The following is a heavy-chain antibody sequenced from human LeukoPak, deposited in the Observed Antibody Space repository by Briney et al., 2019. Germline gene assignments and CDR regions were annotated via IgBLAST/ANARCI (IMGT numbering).Heavy chain of an antibody. D-gene: IGHD5-18*01. Sequence: GGSLRLSCAASGFXVSSNYMNWVRQAPGKGLEWVSLMYSGNKTSYADSVKGRFTISRDNFKNTFYLQMNSLRAEDTAVYYCARDGGSRGYTYGQGAFDIWGQGTMVTVSS. V-gene: IGHV3-53*01. CDR2: MYSGNKT. J-gene: IGHJ3*02. CDR1: GFXVSSNY. CDR3: ARDGGSRGYTYGQGAFDI.